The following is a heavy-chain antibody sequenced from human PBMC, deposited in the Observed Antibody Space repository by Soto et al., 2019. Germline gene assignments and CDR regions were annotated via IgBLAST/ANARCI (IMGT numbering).Heavy chain of an antibody. CDR2: IIPIFGTA. Sequence: QVQLVQSGAEVKKPGSSVKVSCKASGGTFSSYAISWVRQAPGQGLEWMGGIIPIFGTANYAQKFQGRVTITADXXTXTXXMELSSLRSEDTAVYYCARDGYYDSSGLIRGWFDPWGQGTLVTVSS. CDR3: ARDGYYDSSGLIRGWFDP. D-gene: IGHD3-22*01. V-gene: IGHV1-69*12. CDR1: GGTFSSYA. J-gene: IGHJ5*02.